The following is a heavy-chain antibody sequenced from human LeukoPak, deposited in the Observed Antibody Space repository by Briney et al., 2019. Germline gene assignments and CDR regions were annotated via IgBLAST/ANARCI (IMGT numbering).Heavy chain of an antibody. CDR3: ARFGIAEQTFDY. D-gene: IGHD1-14*01. J-gene: IGHJ4*02. CDR2: IYHSGST. V-gene: IGHV4-4*02. CDR1: GGSISSSNW. Sequence: PSGTLSLTCAVSGGSISSSNWWSWVRQPPGKGLEWIGEIYHSGSTNYNPSLKSRVTMSADTSKNQFSLKLSSVTATDTAVYYCARFGIAEQTFDYWGQGTLVTVSS.